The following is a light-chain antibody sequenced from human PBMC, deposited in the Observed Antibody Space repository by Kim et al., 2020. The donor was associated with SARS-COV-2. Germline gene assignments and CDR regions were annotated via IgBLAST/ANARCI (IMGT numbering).Light chain of an antibody. J-gene: IGKJ4*01. CDR2: AAS. CDR1: QSIKTY. V-gene: IGKV1-39*01. CDR3: QQTYTMPLT. Sequence: ASVRDRVTITCRASQSIKTYLNWYQQKPGKAPKVLIYAASSLQSGVPSRFSGSGSGTEFTLTISSLQPEDFATYFCQQTYTMPLTFGGGTKVDIK.